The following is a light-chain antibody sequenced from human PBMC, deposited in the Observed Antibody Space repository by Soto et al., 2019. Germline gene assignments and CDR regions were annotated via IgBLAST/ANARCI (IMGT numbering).Light chain of an antibody. Sequence: EIVLTQSPGTLSLSPGERATLSCRASQSVSSSYLAWYQQKPGQAPRLLIYGASSRATGIPDRFSGSGSGTDFTHTISRLEPEDFAVYYWQQYGSSPGLTFGGGTKVEIK. CDR3: QQYGSSPGLT. CDR1: QSVSSSY. V-gene: IGKV3-20*01. J-gene: IGKJ4*01. CDR2: GAS.